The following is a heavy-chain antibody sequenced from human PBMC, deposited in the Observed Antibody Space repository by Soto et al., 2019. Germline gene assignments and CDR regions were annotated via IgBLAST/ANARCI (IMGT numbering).Heavy chain of an antibody. Sequence: EVQLLESGGGLVQPGGSLRLSCAASGFTFSSYAMSWVRQAPGKGLEWVSAISGGTSSTYYTDSVKGRFTISRDNAENTVYLQMNSLSAEDTAVYYCARGIRGKYGMDVWGHGTTITVSS. CDR3: ARGIRGKYGMDV. CDR1: GFTFSSYA. CDR2: ISGGTSST. D-gene: IGHD3-10*01. V-gene: IGHV3-23*01. J-gene: IGHJ6*02.